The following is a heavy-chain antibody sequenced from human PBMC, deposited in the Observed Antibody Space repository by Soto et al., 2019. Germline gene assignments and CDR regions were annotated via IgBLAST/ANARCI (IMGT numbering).Heavy chain of an antibody. J-gene: IGHJ4*02. CDR1: GGSIISGGYS. Sequence: ILSLTCAVSGGSIISGGYSWSWIRQPPGKGLEWIGYIYHSGSTYYNPSLKSRVTISVDRSKNQFSLKLSSVTAADTAVYYCARLGGYYQAFDQWGQGSLVTVSS. V-gene: IGHV4-30-2*01. D-gene: IGHD3-22*01. CDR2: IYHSGST. CDR3: ARLGGYYQAFDQ.